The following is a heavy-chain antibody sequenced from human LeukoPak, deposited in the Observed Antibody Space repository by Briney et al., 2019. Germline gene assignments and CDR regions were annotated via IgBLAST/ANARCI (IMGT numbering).Heavy chain of an antibody. V-gene: IGHV1-69*04. D-gene: IGHD6-13*01. J-gene: IGHJ5*02. Sequence: SVKVSCKASGGTFSSYAISWVRQAPGQGLEWMGRIIPILGTANYAQKFQGRVTITADKSTSTAYMELSSLRSEDTAVYYCARGYSSSWYWFDPWGQGTLVTVSS. CDR1: GGTFSSYA. CDR3: ARGYSSSWYWFDP. CDR2: IIPILGTA.